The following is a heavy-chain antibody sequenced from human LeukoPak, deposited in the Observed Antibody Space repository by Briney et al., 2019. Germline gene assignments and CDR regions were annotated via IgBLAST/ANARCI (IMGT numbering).Heavy chain of an antibody. CDR3: ASGGDSRGMDV. CDR2: IYDSGST. V-gene: IGHV4-31*03. CDR1: GGSISSGGYY. J-gene: IGHJ6*02. Sequence: SETLSLTCTVSGGSISSGGYYWSWIRQHPGKGLEWIGYIYDSGSTYYNPSLKSRVTISVDTSQNQFSLKLNSVTAADTAVYYCASGGDSRGMDVWGQGTTVTVSS. D-gene: IGHD2-21*02.